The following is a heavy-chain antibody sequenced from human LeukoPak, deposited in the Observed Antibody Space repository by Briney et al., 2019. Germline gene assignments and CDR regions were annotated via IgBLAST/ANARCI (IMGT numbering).Heavy chain of an antibody. V-gene: IGHV4-59*08. D-gene: IGHD2-8*02. CDR2: ISYSGFT. Sequence: XETLSLTCTVSGGSISSYQWSWIRQPPGKGLEWIGYISYSGFTNYNPSLKSRVTISLDTSKNQFSLKLTSVTAADTAVYYCAGHHPRNTVDFWGQGTLVTVSS. J-gene: IGHJ4*02. CDR3: AGHHPRNTVDF. CDR1: GGSISSYQ.